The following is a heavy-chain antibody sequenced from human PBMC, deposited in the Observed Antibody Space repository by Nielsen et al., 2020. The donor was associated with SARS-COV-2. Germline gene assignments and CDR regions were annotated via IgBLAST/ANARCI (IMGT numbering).Heavy chain of an antibody. J-gene: IGHJ6*03. Sequence: VRQAPGKGLEWVSAISASGGSTYYADSVKGRFTISRDNSKNTLYLQMNSPRAEDTAVYYCAKGYSGYDWGLYYYYYMDVWGKGTTVTVSS. V-gene: IGHV3-23*01. CDR3: AKGYSGYDWGLYYYYYMDV. CDR2: ISASGGST. D-gene: IGHD5-12*01.